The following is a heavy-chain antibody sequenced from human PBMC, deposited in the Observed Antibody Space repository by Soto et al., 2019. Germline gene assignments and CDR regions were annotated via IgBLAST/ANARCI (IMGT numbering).Heavy chain of an antibody. J-gene: IGHJ4*02. CDR3: AKDINYITGTTGGFDY. D-gene: IGHD1-7*01. V-gene: IGHV3-9*01. Sequence: GGSLRLSCAASGFTFDDYAMHWVRQAPGKGLEWVSGISWNSGSIGYADSVKGRFTISRDNAKNSLYLQMNSLRAEDTALYYCAKDINYITGTTGGFDYWGQGTLVTVSS. CDR1: GFTFDDYA. CDR2: ISWNSGSI.